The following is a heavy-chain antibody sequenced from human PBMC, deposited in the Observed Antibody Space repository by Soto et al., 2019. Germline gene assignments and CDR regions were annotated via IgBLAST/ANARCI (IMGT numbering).Heavy chain of an antibody. CDR2: IYPSDSDT. CDR1: GYHFTNYW. J-gene: IGHJ5*02. Sequence: GESLKISCKGSGYHFTNYWIGWVRQMPGKGLEWMGFIYPSDSDTRYSPSFQGQVTISADKSISTAYLQWSSLKAADTAMYYCTRQAMSLAGRFDPWGQGTLVTVS. V-gene: IGHV5-51*01. CDR3: TRQAMSLAGRFDP. D-gene: IGHD6-19*01.